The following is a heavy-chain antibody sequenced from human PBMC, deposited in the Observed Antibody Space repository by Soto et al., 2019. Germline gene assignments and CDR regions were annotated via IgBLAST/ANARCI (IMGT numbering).Heavy chain of an antibody. V-gene: IGHV4-30-4*01. CDR2: IHNSGSS. J-gene: IGHJ4*02. CDR3: ARLRDGYNSFDY. Sequence: SETLSLTCSVSGGSINSNAYYWSWIRQPPRKGLEWLGYIHNSGSSRYRPSLKSRLNISLDTSKNQFSLKLTSVTPADTAVYSCARLRDGYNSFDYWGLGILVTVSS. CDR1: GGSINSNAYY. D-gene: IGHD5-12*01.